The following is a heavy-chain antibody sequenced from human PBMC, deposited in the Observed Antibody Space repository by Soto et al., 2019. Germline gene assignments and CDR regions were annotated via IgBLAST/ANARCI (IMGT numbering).Heavy chain of an antibody. J-gene: IGHJ4*01. CDR1: GFTISTHG. CDR2: IWYDGSNN. CDR3: AAATMWNYHFPY. D-gene: IGHD1-7*01. V-gene: IGHV3-33*03. Sequence: QAQLVESGGGVVQPGTSLRLSCAASGFTISTHGMHWVRQDPGKGLEWLANIWYDGSNNFYAESVKGRFSISTDNSKSTLYLQVSSLRAEDTAWYDGAAATMWNYHFPYWGQGTQVTVSS.